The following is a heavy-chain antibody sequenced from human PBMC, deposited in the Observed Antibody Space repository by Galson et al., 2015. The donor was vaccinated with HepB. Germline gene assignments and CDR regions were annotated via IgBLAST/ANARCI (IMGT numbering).Heavy chain of an antibody. CDR3: ARQWSSSYIYNY. CDR1: GYSFTSYW. D-gene: IGHD6-6*01. Sequence: QSGAEVKKPGESLKISCKGAGYSFTSYWIAWVRQMPGKGLEWMGMIHPSDSDTRYSPSFQGQVAISADKSISTAYLQWSSLKASDTAMYYCARQWSSSYIYNYWGQGTLVTVSS. J-gene: IGHJ4*02. CDR2: IHPSDSDT. V-gene: IGHV5-51*01.